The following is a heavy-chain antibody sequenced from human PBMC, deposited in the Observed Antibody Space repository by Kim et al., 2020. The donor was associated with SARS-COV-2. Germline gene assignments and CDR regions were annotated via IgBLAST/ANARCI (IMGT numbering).Heavy chain of an antibody. V-gene: IGHV3-30*04. CDR2: ISYDGSNK. D-gene: IGHD3-22*01. Sequence: GGSLRLSCAASGFTFSSYAMHWVRQAPGKGLEWVAVISYDGSNKYYADSVKGRFTISRDNSKNTLYLQMNSLRAEDTAVYYCARDPPYDSSGYPFDYWGQETLVTVSS. CDR1: GFTFSSYA. J-gene: IGHJ4*02. CDR3: ARDPPYDSSGYPFDY.